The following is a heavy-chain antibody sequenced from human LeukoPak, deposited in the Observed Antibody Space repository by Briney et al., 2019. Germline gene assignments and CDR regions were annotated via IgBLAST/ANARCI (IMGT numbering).Heavy chain of an antibody. CDR3: ARREYDILTGYSSFDY. Sequence: ASVKGSFKASGYTFINYDINRGGQGTGQRVQWMGWVNPNSGNIGFAQKFQGRVTMTRNTPISTAYMELSSLRSEDTAVYYCARREYDILTGYSSFDYWGQGTLVTVSS. CDR2: VNPNSGNI. D-gene: IGHD3-9*01. J-gene: IGHJ4*02. V-gene: IGHV1-8*01. CDR1: GYTFINYD.